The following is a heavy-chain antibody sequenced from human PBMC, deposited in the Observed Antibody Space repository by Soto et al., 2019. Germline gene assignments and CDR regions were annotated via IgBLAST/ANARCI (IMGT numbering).Heavy chain of an antibody. CDR2: ISPSGTT. V-gene: IGHV4-30-2*01. J-gene: IGHJ4*02. CDR1: GGSLSGATYS. Sequence: SETLSLTCGASGGSLSGATYSWNWIRQPPGKGLEWIGYISPSGTTYYNPSLKSRVTISIDVSKNQFSLSLRSLTAADTAVYYCARSREFDYWSQGTLVTVSS. CDR3: ARSREFDY.